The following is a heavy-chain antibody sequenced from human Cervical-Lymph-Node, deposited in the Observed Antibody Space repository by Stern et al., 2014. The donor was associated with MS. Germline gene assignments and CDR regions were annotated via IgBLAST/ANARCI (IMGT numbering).Heavy chain of an antibody. D-gene: IGHD6-6*01. V-gene: IGHV4-39*01. CDR1: GGSITSSYH. J-gene: IGHJ4*02. CDR2: IYYGGRT. CDR3: ARHKPSPLSSPRPLDY. Sequence: VQLVESGPGLLKPSETLSLTCTVSGGSITSSYHWGWIRQPPGKGLEWIGTIYYGGRTYYNPSLKSRLSLSVATSKSPSSLMLTSVTASDTAVYYCARHKPSPLSSPRPLDYWGQGTLVAVSS.